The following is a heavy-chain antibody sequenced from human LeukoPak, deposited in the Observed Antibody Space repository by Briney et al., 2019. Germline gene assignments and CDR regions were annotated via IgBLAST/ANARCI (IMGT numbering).Heavy chain of an antibody. CDR1: GFTVSSNY. V-gene: IGHV3-23*01. CDR2: ISGSGGST. CDR3: AKSPHQTPYMVRGAFDY. Sequence: PGGSLRLSCAASGFTVSSNYMSWVRQAPGKGLEWVSAISGSGGSTYYADSVKGRFTISRDNSKNTLYLQMNSLRAEDTAVYYCAKSPHQTPYMVRGAFDYWAREPWSPSPQ. D-gene: IGHD3-10*01. J-gene: IGHJ4*02.